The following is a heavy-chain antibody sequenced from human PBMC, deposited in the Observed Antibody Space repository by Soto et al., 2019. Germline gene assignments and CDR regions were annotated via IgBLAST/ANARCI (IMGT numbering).Heavy chain of an antibody. Sequence: SETLSLTCTVSGGSISSYYWSWIRQPPGKGLEWIGYIYYSGSTNYNPSLKSRVTISVDTSKNQFSLKLSSVTAADTAAYYCARVNHRDSSSWGFYGMDVWGQGTTVTV. CDR1: GGSISSYY. J-gene: IGHJ6*02. V-gene: IGHV4-59*01. CDR2: IYYSGST. CDR3: ARVNHRDSSSWGFYGMDV. D-gene: IGHD6-13*01.